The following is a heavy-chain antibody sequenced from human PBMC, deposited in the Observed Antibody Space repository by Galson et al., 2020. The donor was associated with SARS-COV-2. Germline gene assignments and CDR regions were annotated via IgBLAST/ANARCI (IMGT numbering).Heavy chain of an antibody. J-gene: IGHJ5*02. D-gene: IGHD6-19*01. CDR1: GGSIRSSNYY. CDR2: IYNSGTT. V-gene: IGHV4-39*07. Sequence: SENLSLTCTVSGGSIRSSNYYWGWIRQPPGKGLEWIGSIYNSGTTHYSPSLQSRVTISVDTSKNQFSLNLGSVTAADTAIDYCARDATSSGWYNWFDPWGQGTLATVSS. CDR3: ARDATSSGWYNWFDP.